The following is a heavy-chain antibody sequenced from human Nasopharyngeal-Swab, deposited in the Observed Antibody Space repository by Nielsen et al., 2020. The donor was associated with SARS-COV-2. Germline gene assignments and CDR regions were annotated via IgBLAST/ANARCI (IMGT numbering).Heavy chain of an antibody. CDR3: VVRGHDSDHAFDI. D-gene: IGHD2-21*01. Sequence: GGSLRLSCAASGFIFSRYWVHWVRQAPGKGLVWVSRVNNDGSGTAYADSVRGRFTMSRDNAESTVDLRMNSLRLEDTALYYCVVRGHDSDHAFDIWGQGTMVTVSS. J-gene: IGHJ3*02. CDR1: GFIFSRYW. CDR2: VNNDGSGT. V-gene: IGHV3-74*01.